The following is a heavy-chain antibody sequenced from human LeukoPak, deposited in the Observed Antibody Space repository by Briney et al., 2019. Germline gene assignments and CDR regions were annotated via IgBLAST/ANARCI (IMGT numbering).Heavy chain of an antibody. V-gene: IGHV4-30-4*08. CDR3: ARAEQWLVYGFDY. Sequence: PSQTLSLTCTVSGGSISSGDYYWSWIRQPPGKGLEWIGEINHSGSTNYNPSLKSRVTISVDTSKNQFSLKLSSVTAADTAVYYCARAEQWLVYGFDYWGQGTLVTVSS. CDR2: INHSGST. D-gene: IGHD6-19*01. CDR1: GGSISSGDYY. J-gene: IGHJ4*02.